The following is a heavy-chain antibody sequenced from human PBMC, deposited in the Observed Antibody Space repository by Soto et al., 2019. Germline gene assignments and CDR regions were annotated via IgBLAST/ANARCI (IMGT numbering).Heavy chain of an antibody. Sequence: QITLKESGPTVVKPTETLTLTCTFSGFSLTTSGVGVGWVRQSPGKAPEWLALIYWDDDKRYSTSLNSRLIITKDTPKTQVVLTMANVDPADTATYYCAHRVLRTVFGLVTTTAIYFDFWGPGTPVVVSS. CDR3: AHRVLRTVFGLVTTTAIYFDF. CDR2: IYWDDDK. J-gene: IGHJ4*02. D-gene: IGHD3-3*01. CDR1: GFSLTTSGVG. V-gene: IGHV2-5*02.